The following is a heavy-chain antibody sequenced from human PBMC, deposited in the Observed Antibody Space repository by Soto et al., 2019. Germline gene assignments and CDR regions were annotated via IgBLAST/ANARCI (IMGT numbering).Heavy chain of an antibody. Sequence: GGSLRLSCTASGFIFGDYEMNGFRQAPGKGLEWVGFIRSKDYGGATHYAASVEGIFTISRITSNIVAYLQMSSLQTDDTSVYYSPTHSSAGESLPLNYYGLDVWGQGTAVTVSS. J-gene: IGHJ6*02. CDR1: GFIFGDYE. CDR2: IRSKDYGGAT. V-gene: IGHV3-49*03. D-gene: IGHD2-15*01. CDR3: PTHSSAGESLPLNYYGLDV.